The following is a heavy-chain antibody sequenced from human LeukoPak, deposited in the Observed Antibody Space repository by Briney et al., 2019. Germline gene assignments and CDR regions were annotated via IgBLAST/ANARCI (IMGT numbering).Heavy chain of an antibody. CDR3: ARRWVYDKRAFDA. D-gene: IGHD3-16*01. J-gene: IGHJ3*01. CDR2: IYYTGTT. V-gene: IGHV4-59*08. CDR1: GGSINNYY. Sequence: SETLSLTCTVSGGSINNYYWSWVRQPPGKGLEWIGYIYYTGTTDSNPSLKSRVTISLDTSKNQFSLNLSSVTAADTAVYYCARRWVYDKRAFDAWGQGTMVTVSS.